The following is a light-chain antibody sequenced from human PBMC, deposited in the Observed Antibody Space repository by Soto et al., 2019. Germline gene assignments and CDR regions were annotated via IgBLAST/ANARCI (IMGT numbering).Light chain of an antibody. Sequence: DIQMTQSPSSLSASVGDRVTITCRASQSIANSLNWYQQKPGKAPKLLIYAASSLQSGVPSRFSGSGSGTDFTLTISSLQPEDFATYYCQQSYSTLRGTFGQVTKVEIK. J-gene: IGKJ1*01. CDR2: AAS. CDR1: QSIANS. V-gene: IGKV1-39*01. CDR3: QQSYSTLRGT.